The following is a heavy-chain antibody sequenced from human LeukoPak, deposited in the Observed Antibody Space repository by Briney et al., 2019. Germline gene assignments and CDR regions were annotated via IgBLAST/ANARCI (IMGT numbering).Heavy chain of an antibody. V-gene: IGHV4-39*01. Sequence: PSESLSLTCAVSDGSIRISDYYWGWIRQAPGKGLEWIGSIYDSGSTYSNPSLKSRVTISVDTSKNQFSLKLNSVTAADTAVYYCARHYGPWGQGTLVTVSS. D-gene: IGHD3-10*01. CDR1: DGSIRISDYY. CDR2: IYDSGST. CDR3: ARHYGP. J-gene: IGHJ5*02.